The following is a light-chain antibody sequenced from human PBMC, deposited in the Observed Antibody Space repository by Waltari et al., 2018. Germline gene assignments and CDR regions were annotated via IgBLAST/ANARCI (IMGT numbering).Light chain of an antibody. J-gene: IGKJ3*01. CDR1: QSVFYSSNNKNY. V-gene: IGKV4-1*01. CDR2: WAS. CDR3: QQYYTTPPT. Sequence: DIVMTQSPDSLAVSLGERATINCKSSQSVFYSSNNKNYLAWYQQKPGQPPKLLIYWASTRESGVPDRFSGSGSGTDFTLTISSLLAEDVALYYCQQYYTTPPTFGPGTKVDIK.